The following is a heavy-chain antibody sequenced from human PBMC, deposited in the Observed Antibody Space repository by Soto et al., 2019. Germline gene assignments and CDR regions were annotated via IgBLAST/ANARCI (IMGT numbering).Heavy chain of an antibody. J-gene: IGHJ6*02. CDR1: GYSFTSYW. Sequence: GESLKISCKGSGYSFTSYWIGWVRQMPGKGLEWMGIIHPGDSDTRYSPSFQGQVTISADKSISTAYLQWSSLKASDTAMYYCARWGLGDYTYYYYYGMDVWGQGTTVTVSS. D-gene: IGHD4-17*01. V-gene: IGHV5-51*01. CDR3: ARWGLGDYTYYYYYGMDV. CDR2: IHPGDSDT.